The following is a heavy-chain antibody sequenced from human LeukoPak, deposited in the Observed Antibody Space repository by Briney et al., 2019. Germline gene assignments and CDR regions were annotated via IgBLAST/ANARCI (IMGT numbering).Heavy chain of an antibody. J-gene: IGHJ4*02. CDR2: IYYAGRNI. D-gene: IGHD1-1*01. Sequence: PGRSLTLSCAASEFTFTTYGMHWVRQAPGKGLEWVAFIYYAGRNIYYADYVKGRFTISRDISKNTLYLQMDSLRAEDTAIYYCARDWKTNSFDYWGQGTLVTVSS. V-gene: IGHV3-33*01. CDR3: ARDWKTNSFDY. CDR1: EFTFTTYG.